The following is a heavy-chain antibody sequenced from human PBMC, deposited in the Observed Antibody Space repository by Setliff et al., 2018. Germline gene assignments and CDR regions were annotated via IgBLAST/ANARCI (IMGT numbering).Heavy chain of an antibody. CDR3: ATNGGYCSSTSCSLEDY. V-gene: IGHV3-23*01. Sequence: PGGSLRLSCAASGFTFSSYAMSWVRQAPGKGLEWVSAISGSGGSTYYADSVKGRFTISRDNSKNTLYLQMNSLRAEDTAVYYCATNGGYCSSTSCSLEDYWGQGTLVTVSS. J-gene: IGHJ4*02. D-gene: IGHD2-2*01. CDR2: ISGSGGST. CDR1: GFTFSSYA.